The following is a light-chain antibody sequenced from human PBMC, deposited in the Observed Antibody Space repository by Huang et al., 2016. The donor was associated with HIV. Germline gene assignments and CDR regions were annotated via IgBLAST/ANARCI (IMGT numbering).Light chain of an antibody. CDR3: MQSLESSIT. CDR1: QSLLYNHKYND. CDR2: MGS. J-gene: IGKJ5*01. V-gene: IGKV2-28*01. Sequence: DIVLTQSPLSLPVTPGEPASISCRSSQSLLYNHKYNDLDWYLQKPGQSPQVLLYMGSTRASGVPDRFSGSGSGTDFTLKISRVEAEDVGVYYCMQSLESSITFGQGTRLEIK.